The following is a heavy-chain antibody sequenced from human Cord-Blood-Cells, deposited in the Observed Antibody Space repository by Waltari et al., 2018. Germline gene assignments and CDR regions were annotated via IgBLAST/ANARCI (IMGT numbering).Heavy chain of an antibody. V-gene: IGHV1-58*01. D-gene: IGHD2-15*01. Sequence: QMQLVQSGPEVKKPGTSVKVSCKASGFTFTSSAVQWVRQARVQRLEWIGWSVVGSGNTNYAQKFQERVTITRDMSTSTAYMELSSLRSEDTAVYYCAAVQYCSGGSCYDYWGQGTLVTVSS. J-gene: IGHJ4*02. CDR3: AAVQYCSGGSCYDY. CDR1: GFTFTSSA. CDR2: SVVGSGNT.